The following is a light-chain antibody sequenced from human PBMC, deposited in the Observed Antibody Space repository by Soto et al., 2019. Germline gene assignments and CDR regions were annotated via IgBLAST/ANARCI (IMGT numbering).Light chain of an antibody. J-gene: IGLJ2*01. V-gene: IGLV1-40*01. CDR2: GNN. CDR3: QSYDSSLTAR. CDR1: SSNIGAGFD. Sequence: QPVLTQPPSVSGAPGQRVTISCTGSSSNIGAGFDVHWYQQLPGTAPKLLVAGNNNRPSGVPERFSASKSGTSASLAITGLQAEDEADYYCQSYDSSLTARFGGGTKVTVL.